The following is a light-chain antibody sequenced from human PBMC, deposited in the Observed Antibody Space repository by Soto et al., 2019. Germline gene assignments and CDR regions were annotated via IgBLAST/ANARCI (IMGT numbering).Light chain of an antibody. CDR2: DAA. J-gene: IGKJ1*01. CDR3: QQRFNWPPWT. V-gene: IGKV3-11*01. CDR1: QSISSY. Sequence: EIVLTQSPATLSLSPGERATLSCRASQSISSYLAWYQQKPGQAPRLLIYDAANRAPGIPARFSGSGSGTDFTLTISSLEPEDFAVYYCQQRFNWPPWTFGQGTKVEIK.